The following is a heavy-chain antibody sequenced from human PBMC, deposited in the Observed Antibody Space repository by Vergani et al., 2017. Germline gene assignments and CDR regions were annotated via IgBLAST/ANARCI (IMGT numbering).Heavy chain of an antibody. CDR1: GFSFGDYA. CDR3: NKRRGFNFCYPDH. V-gene: IGHV3-49*04. Sequence: EVQLVESGGGLVPPGRSLRLSCAASGFSFGDYAMTWVRQAPGKGLEWVAFIRNKAYGGTTEYAASVKGRFTISRDDSKRLAYLQLSGLKTEDTAVYFCNKRRGFNFCYPDHRGQGTLVTVSS. J-gene: IGHJ4*01. CDR2: IRNKAYGGTT. D-gene: IGHD3-3*01.